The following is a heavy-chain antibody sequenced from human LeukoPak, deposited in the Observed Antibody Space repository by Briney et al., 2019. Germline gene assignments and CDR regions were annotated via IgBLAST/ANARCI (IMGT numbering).Heavy chain of an antibody. D-gene: IGHD1-26*01. CDR1: GGTFSSYA. Sequence: GASVKVSCKASGGTFSSYAISWVRQAPGQGLEWMGGIIPIFGTANYAQKFQGRVTITADESTSTAYMEPSSLRSEDTAVYYCARMGDIDHYVYSGSYCYWGQGTLVTVSS. CDR2: IIPIFGTA. CDR3: ARMGDIDHYVYSGSYCY. V-gene: IGHV1-69*13. J-gene: IGHJ4*02.